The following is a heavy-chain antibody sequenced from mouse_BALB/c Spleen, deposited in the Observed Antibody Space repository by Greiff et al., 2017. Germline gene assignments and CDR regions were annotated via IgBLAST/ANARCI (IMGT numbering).Heavy chain of an antibody. Sequence: EVQLQQSGPELVKPGASVKISCKASGYTFTDYNMHWVKQSHGKSLEWIGYIYPYNGGTGYNQKFKSKATLTVDNSSSTAYMELRSLTSEDSAVYYCARWDRYDGGGFFDYWGQGTTLTVSS. J-gene: IGHJ2*01. CDR1: GYTFTDYN. D-gene: IGHD2-14*01. CDR2: IYPYNGGT. V-gene: IGHV1S29*02. CDR3: ARWDRYDGGGFFDY.